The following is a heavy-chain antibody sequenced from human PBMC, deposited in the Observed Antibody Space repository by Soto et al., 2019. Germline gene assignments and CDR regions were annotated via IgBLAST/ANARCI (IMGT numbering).Heavy chain of an antibody. D-gene: IGHD6-13*01. J-gene: IGHJ4*02. CDR2: INHSGST. V-gene: IGHV4-34*01. Sequence: SETLSLTCAVYGGSFSGYYWSWIRQPPGKGLEWIGEINHSGSTNYNPSLKSRVTISVDTSKNQFSLKLSSVTAADTAVYYCARTPRMVYAYGSSWYGGRFDYWGQGTLVTVSS. CDR1: GGSFSGYY. CDR3: ARTPRMVYAYGSSWYGGRFDY.